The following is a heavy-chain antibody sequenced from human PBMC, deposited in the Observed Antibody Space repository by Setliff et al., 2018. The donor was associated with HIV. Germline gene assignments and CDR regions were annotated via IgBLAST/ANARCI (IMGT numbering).Heavy chain of an antibody. CDR2: FYNNENI. Sequence: PSETLSLTCGVSGGSMSGYYWTWIRQPAGKGLEWIGRFYNNENIRYSPSLKSRVTLSVDTSKHQFSLKLSSVTAADTAVYYCARVQMAYAAFDVWGQGTMVTVSS. CDR1: GGSMSGYY. CDR3: ARVQMAYAAFDV. V-gene: IGHV4-4*07. J-gene: IGHJ3*01. D-gene: IGHD4-17*01.